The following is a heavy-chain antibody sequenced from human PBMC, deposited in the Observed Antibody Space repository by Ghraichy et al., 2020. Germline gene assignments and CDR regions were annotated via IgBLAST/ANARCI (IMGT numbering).Heavy chain of an antibody. CDR1: GFTFSSYA. J-gene: IGHJ6*02. CDR2: ISGNGGST. Sequence: GGSLRLSCSASGFTFSSYAMHWVRQAPGKGLEYVSAISGNGGSTYYADSVKGRFTISRDNSKNTLYLQMSSLRAEDTAVYYCVKGVNGGSSSLQYDYYGIDVCGQGPTVTVSS. D-gene: IGHD2-15*01. CDR3: VKGVNGGSSSLQYDYYGIDV. V-gene: IGHV3-64D*06.